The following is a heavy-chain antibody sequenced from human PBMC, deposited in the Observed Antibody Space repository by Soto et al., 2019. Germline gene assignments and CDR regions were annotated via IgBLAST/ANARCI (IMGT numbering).Heavy chain of an antibody. V-gene: IGHV4-34*01. CDR1: TESLRGYD. J-gene: IGHJ5*02. Sequence: SETLSLTCAVSTESLRGYDWTWIRQSPGKGLEWIGEISQSGFTNYNPSLESRVTLSVDTSKSEFSLHLTSMTAADTALYYCARGLFSSGWYSYFDPWGQGTPVTVSS. D-gene: IGHD6-19*01. CDR2: ISQSGFT. CDR3: ARGLFSSGWYSYFDP.